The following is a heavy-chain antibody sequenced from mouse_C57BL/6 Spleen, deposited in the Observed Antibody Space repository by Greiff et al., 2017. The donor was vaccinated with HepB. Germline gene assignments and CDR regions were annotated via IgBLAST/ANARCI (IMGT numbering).Heavy chain of an antibody. V-gene: IGHV1-42*01. J-gene: IGHJ1*03. CDR2: INPSTGGT. CDR1: GYSFTGYY. CDR3: ARSDGYYKSEYFDV. Sequence: EVQLQESGPELVKPGASVKISCKASGYSFTGYYMNWVKQSPEKSLEWIGEINPSTGGTTYNQKFKAKATLTVDKSSSTAYMQLKSLTSEDSAVYYCARSDGYYKSEYFDVWGTGTTVTVSS. D-gene: IGHD2-3*01.